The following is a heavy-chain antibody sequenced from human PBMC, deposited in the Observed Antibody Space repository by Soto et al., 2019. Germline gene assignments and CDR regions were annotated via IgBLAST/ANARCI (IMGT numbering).Heavy chain of an antibody. Sequence: GGSLRLSCAASGFTFSSYGMHWVRQAPGKGLEWVAVIWYDGSNKYYADSVKGRFTISRDNSKNTLYLQMNSLRAEDTAVYYCARVSGTNHYYYYGMDVWGQGTTVTVSS. CDR3: ARVSGTNHYYYYGMDV. V-gene: IGHV3-33*01. CDR2: IWYDGSNK. CDR1: GFTFSSYG. D-gene: IGHD1-1*01. J-gene: IGHJ6*02.